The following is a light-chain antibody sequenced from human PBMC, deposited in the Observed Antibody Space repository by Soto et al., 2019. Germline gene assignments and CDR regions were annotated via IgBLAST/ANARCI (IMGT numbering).Light chain of an antibody. CDR2: RSS. CDR1: RPNIGTNY. J-gene: IGLJ2*01. Sequence: QSVLTQPPSASGTPGQTVTISCSGTRPNIGTNYVHWYQHLPGTAPKLLIYRSSQRPSGVPDRFSASKSDTSASLAISGLRSEDAAEYYAAAWDAGLRSRVFGGGPKVTVL. CDR3: AAWDAGLRSRV. V-gene: IGLV1-47*01.